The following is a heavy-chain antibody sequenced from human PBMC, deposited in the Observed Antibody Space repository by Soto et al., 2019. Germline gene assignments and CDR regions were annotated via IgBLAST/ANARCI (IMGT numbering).Heavy chain of an antibody. CDR1: GYTFTSYA. CDR3: ARGSDYEFWSGYYFDV. V-gene: IGHV1-3*01. CDR2: INAGNGNT. Sequence: ASVKVSCKASGYTFTSYAIHWVRQAPGQRLEWMGWINAGNGNTKYSQKFQGRVTITRDTSASTAYMELSSLRSEDTAVYYCARGSDYEFWSGYYFDVWCQGTLVIVSS. J-gene: IGHJ4*02. D-gene: IGHD3-3*01.